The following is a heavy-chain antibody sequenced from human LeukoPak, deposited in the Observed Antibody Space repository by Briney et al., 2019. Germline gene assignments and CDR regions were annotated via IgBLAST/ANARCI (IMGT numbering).Heavy chain of an antibody. J-gene: IGHJ6*03. D-gene: IGHD3-3*01. CDR3: ARVNYDFWSGHQGYYYYMDV. V-gene: IGHV4-39*07. CDR1: GGSISSSSYY. CDR2: IYYSGST. Sequence: SETLSLTCTVSGGSISSSSYYWGWIRQPPGKGLEWIGSIYYSGSTYYNPSLKSRVTTSVDTSKNQFSLKLSSVTAADTAVYYCARVNYDFWSGHQGYYYYMDVWGKGTTVTVSS.